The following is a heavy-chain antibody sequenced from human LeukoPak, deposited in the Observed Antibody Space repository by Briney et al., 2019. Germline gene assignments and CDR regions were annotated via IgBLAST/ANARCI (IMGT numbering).Heavy chain of an antibody. CDR1: GASIASHSW. D-gene: IGHD1-14*01. Sequence: SETLSLTCAVSGASIASHSWWSWVRQPPGKGLEWIGEVYHSGGANYKPSLKSRVTISVDTSRNHFSLKLTSVTAADTAVYFCAYNRNFALDNWGQGALVTVSS. CDR2: VYHSGGA. J-gene: IGHJ4*01. V-gene: IGHV4/OR15-8*01. CDR3: AYNRNFALDN.